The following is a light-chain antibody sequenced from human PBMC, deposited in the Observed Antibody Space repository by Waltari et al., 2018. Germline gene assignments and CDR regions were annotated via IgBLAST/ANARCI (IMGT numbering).Light chain of an antibody. V-gene: IGLV1-44*01. CDR1: HSNIGSNT. J-gene: IGLJ3*02. Sequence: QSVVTQSPSASGAPGQRVTISCSGRHSNIGSNTVDWYQQLPGTAPKLLSFNNYQRPPGGPDRFAASKSGTSASLAISGLQSEDEAEYYCVTWDDSLNGWVFGGGTKLAVV. CDR2: NNY. CDR3: VTWDDSLNGWV.